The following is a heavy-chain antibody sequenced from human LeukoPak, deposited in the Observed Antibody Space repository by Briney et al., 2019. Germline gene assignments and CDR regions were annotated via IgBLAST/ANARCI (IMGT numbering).Heavy chain of an antibody. Sequence: GGSLRLSCAASGFTFSDYYMSWIRQAPGKGLEWVSYISSSGSTIDYADSVKGRFTISRDNAKNSLYLQMNSLRAEDTAVYYCARDRGCSSTSCYRHYYYGMDVWGQGTTVTVSS. V-gene: IGHV3-11*01. CDR1: GFTFSDYY. CDR3: ARDRGCSSTSCYRHYYYGMDV. CDR2: ISSSGSTI. D-gene: IGHD2-2*01. J-gene: IGHJ6*02.